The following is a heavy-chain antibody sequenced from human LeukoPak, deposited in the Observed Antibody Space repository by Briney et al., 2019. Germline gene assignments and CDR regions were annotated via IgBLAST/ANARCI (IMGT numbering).Heavy chain of an antibody. J-gene: IGHJ4*01. V-gene: IGHV4-39*01. CDR2: IHYSGTP. D-gene: IGHD3-16*01. CDR3: AAGGDRAKAGY. CDR1: AASINNGHHY. Sequence: SETLSLTCSAASINNGHHYRAWLRQPPGKGLEWIGTIHYSGTPIFYNPSLERRVTLFADTSKNQFSLTLSSVTAADTATYYCAAGGDRAKAGYWGHGTLVTVSS.